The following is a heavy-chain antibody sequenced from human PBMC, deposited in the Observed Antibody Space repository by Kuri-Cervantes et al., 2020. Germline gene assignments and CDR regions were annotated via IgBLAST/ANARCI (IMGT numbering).Heavy chain of an antibody. J-gene: IGHJ4*02. CDR1: GFTFSPYP. Sequence: GGSLRLSRAASGFTFSPYPMNWVRQAPGKGLEWISYISSDSRTVYYEDSVKGRFTISRDNAKNSLFLLMNSLRAEDTAVYYCARSRASMVRGRIPYYFDYWGQGTLVTVSS. CDR2: ISSDSRTV. D-gene: IGHD3-10*01. V-gene: IGHV3-48*04. CDR3: ARSRASMVRGRIPYYFDY.